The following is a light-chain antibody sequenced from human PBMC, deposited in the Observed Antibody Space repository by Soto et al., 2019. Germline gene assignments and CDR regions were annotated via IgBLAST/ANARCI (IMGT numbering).Light chain of an antibody. V-gene: IGLV2-14*01. CDR1: SSDVGGYNY. Sequence: QSALTQPASVSGSPGQSITISCTGTSSDVGGYNYVSWYQQLPGKAPKLMIYDVSYRPSGVSDRFSGSKSGNTASLTISGLQADDEADYYCCSYTSSSTTVVFGGGTKVTVL. J-gene: IGLJ2*01. CDR3: CSYTSSSTTVV. CDR2: DVS.